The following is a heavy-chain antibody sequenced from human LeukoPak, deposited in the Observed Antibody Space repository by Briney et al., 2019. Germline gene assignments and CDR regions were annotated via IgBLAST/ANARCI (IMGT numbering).Heavy chain of an antibody. D-gene: IGHD3-22*01. CDR3: TKALPQYYFDSSTYAAY. Sequence: GGSLRLSCAASGFTFSSYAMSWVRQAPGKGLEWVSAISGRGDSTYYADSVKGRFTISRDNSKNTLYLQVSSLRAEDTAVYYCTKALPQYYFDSSTYAAYWGQGTLVTVSS. CDR2: ISGRGDST. V-gene: IGHV3-23*01. J-gene: IGHJ4*02. CDR1: GFTFSSYA.